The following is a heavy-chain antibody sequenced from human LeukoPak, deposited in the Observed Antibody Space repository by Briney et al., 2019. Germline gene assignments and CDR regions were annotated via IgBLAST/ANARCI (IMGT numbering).Heavy chain of an antibody. CDR2: ISGSGGST. CDR1: GFTFSSYS. V-gene: IGHV3-23*01. CDR3: AKYQVVPAAALPYFDY. D-gene: IGHD2-2*01. J-gene: IGHJ4*02. Sequence: PGGSLRLSCAASGFTFSSYSMSWVRQAPGKGLEWVSAISGSGGSTYYADSVKGRFTISRDNSKNTLYLQMNSLRAEDTAVYYCAKYQVVPAAALPYFDYWGQGTLVTVSS.